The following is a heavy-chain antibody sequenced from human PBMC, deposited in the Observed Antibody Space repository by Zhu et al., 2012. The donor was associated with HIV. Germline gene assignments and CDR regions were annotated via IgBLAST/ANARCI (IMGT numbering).Heavy chain of an antibody. D-gene: IGHD2-15*01. CDR3: ARVLCSGGSCYQFHFDF. Sequence: QVQLQESGPGLVKPSETLSLTCTVSGDSISSSSYFWGWIRQPPGKGLEWIGSIYRSGTTYYNPSLESRVTISVDTSKDQFSLKLTSVTAADTAVYYCARVLCSGGSCYQFHFDFGGLGNPGHRLL. CDR1: GDSISSSSYF. J-gene: IGHJ4*02. V-gene: IGHV4-39*01. CDR2: IYRSGTT.